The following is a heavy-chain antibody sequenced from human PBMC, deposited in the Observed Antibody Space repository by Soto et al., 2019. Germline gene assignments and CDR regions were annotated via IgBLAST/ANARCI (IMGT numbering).Heavy chain of an antibody. V-gene: IGHV3-72*01. D-gene: IGHD3-10*01. CDR2: IRNRANSYST. Sequence: EVQLVESGGGLVQPGGSLRLSCAASGLTFSDHFMDWVRQAPGKGLEWVGRIRNRANSYSTDYAASVKGRFTISRDDXXNSLYLQMNSXTXXXXXXXXXXRVRGEENWGQGTLVTVSS. CDR1: GLTFSDHF. J-gene: IGHJ4*02. CDR3: XRVRGEEN.